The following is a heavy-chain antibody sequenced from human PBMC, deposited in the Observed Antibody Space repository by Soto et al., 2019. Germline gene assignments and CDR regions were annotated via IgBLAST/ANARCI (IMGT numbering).Heavy chain of an antibody. CDR3: ARARTSSYYDILTGYYHY. Sequence: QVQLQQWGAGLLKPSETLSLTCAVYGGSFSGYYWSWIRQPPGKGLEWFGEINHSGSTNYNPSLKSRVTISVDTSKNQFSLKLSSVTAADTAVYYCARARTSSYYDILTGYYHYWGQGTLVTVSS. V-gene: IGHV4-34*01. CDR2: INHSGST. CDR1: GGSFSGYY. D-gene: IGHD3-9*01. J-gene: IGHJ4*02.